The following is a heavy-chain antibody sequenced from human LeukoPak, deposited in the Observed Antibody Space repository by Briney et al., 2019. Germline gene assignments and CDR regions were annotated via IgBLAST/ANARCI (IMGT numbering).Heavy chain of an antibody. V-gene: IGHV3-23*01. CDR2: ISGSGGST. Sequence: SGGSLRLSCAASGFTFSSYAMSWVRQAPGKGLEWVSAISGSGGSTYYADSVKGRFTISRDNSKNTLYLQMNGLRAEDTAVYYCALITGTTPPIDYWGQGTLVTVSS. CDR3: ALITGTTPPIDY. J-gene: IGHJ4*02. CDR1: GFTFSSYA. D-gene: IGHD1-7*01.